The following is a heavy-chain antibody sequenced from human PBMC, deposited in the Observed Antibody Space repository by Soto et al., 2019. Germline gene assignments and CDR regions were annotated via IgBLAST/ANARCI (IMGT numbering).Heavy chain of an antibody. J-gene: IGHJ5*02. D-gene: IGHD6-6*01. Sequence: SETLSLTCTVSGGSVSSGSYYWSWIRQPPGKGLEWIGYIYYSGSTYYNPSLKSRVTISVDTSKNQFSLKLSSVTAADTAVYYCARERPDGARLDPRGQGTLVTVSS. CDR1: GGSVSSGSYY. CDR2: IYYSGST. CDR3: ARERPDGARLDP. V-gene: IGHV4-30-4*08.